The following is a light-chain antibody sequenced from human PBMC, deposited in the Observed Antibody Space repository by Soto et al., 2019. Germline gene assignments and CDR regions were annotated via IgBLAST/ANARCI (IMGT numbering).Light chain of an antibody. J-gene: IGKJ5*01. V-gene: IGKV3-11*01. CDR3: QQRSNWPPIT. CDR2: DAS. CDR1: QSVSSY. Sequence: EIVLTQSPATLSLSPGERATLSCRASQSVSSYLAWYQQKPGQAPRLLIYDASNRATGIPARFSGSGSGTDFTLTISSLEPEDFAVYYCQQRSNWPPITFAPGTRLEIK.